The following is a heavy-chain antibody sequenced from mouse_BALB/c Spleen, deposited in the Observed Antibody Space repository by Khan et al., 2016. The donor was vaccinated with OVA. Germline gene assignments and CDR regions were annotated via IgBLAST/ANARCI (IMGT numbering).Heavy chain of an antibody. V-gene: IGHV1-4*01. Sequence: QVQLQQSGAELARPGASVKMSCKASGYAFTSYTIHWIKKRPRQGLEWIGYINPSNGYTNYNQKFKDKATLTTDESSTTAYLQLSSLTSDDSAIYNCVRDGAYHRNDGWFAYWGQGTLVTVSA. CDR2: INPSNGYT. CDR1: GYAFTSYT. D-gene: IGHD2-14*01. J-gene: IGHJ3*01. CDR3: VRDGAYHRNDGWFAY.